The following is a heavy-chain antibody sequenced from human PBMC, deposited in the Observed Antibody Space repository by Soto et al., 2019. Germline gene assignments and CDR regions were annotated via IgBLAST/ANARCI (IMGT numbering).Heavy chain of an antibody. D-gene: IGHD1-7*01. CDR3: ARGGITGTTLYYYYGMDV. CDR1: GGTFGSYA. J-gene: IGHJ6*02. CDR2: IIPIFGTA. V-gene: IGHV1-69*13. Sequence: SVKVSCKASGGTFGSYAISWVRQAPGQGLEWMGGIIPIFGTANYAQKFQGRVTITADESTSTAYMELSSLRSEDTAVYYCARGGITGTTLYYYYGMDVWGQGTTVTVSS.